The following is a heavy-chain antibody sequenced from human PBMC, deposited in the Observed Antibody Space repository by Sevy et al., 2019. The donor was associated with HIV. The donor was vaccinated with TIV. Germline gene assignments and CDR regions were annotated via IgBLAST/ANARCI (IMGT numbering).Heavy chain of an antibody. CDR3: AKGELYCGGDCHFDY. V-gene: IGHV3-23*01. CDR1: GFTFSNYA. CDR2: FTVSRENK. J-gene: IGHJ4*02. D-gene: IGHD2-21*02. Sequence: GGSLRLSCVASGFTFSNYAMSWVRQAPGKGLEWVSTFTVSRENKYYADSVKGRFTISRDNFRNTLYLQMNSLRADDTAIYYCAKGELYCGGDCHFDYWGQGTLVTVSS.